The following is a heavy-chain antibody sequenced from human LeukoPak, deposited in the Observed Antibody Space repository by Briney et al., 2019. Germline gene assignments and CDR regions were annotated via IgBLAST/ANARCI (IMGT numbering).Heavy chain of an antibody. V-gene: IGHV4-39*01. CDR2: IYSSGNT. J-gene: IGHJ5*02. CDR3: ARHSGLRSPCDP. CDR1: GGSISTTNYY. D-gene: IGHD3-3*01. Sequence: SETLSLTCTVSGGSISTTNYYWGWIRPPPGGDLEWIGSIYSSGNTYYHPSLESRVTISVDTSKNQLSLQRTSATAADTSVYYCARHSGLRSPCDPWGQGTLVTVSS.